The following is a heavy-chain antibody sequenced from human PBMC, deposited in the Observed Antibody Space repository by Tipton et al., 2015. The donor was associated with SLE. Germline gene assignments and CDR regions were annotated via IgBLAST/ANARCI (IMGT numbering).Heavy chain of an antibody. Sequence: QLVQSGAEVKKPGASVKVSCKASGYTFTGYYMHWVRQAPGQGLEWMGRINPNSGGTNYAQKFQGRVTMTRDTSISTAYMELSRPLSDAPAVSSCAAEHDCANSSAGPYNYYYCDGGTLVTVSS. V-gene: IGHV1-2*06. CDR2: INPNSGGT. CDR3: AAEHDCANSSAGPYNYYY. D-gene: IGHD1-1*01. CDR1: GYTFTGYY. J-gene: IGHJ4*02.